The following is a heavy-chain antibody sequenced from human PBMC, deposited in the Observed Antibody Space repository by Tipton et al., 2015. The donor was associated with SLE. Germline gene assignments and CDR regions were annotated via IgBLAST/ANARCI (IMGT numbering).Heavy chain of an antibody. CDR1: GGSISSGGYY. J-gene: IGHJ5*02. V-gene: IGHV4-31*03. CDR3: ARVGMVQGNWFDP. CDR2: IYYSGST. D-gene: IGHD3-10*01. Sequence: TLSLTCTVSGGSISSGGYYWSWIRQHPGKGLEWIGYIYYSGSTYYNPSLKSRVTISVDTSKNQFSLKLSSVTAADTAVYYCARVGMVQGNWFDPWGQGTLVTVSS.